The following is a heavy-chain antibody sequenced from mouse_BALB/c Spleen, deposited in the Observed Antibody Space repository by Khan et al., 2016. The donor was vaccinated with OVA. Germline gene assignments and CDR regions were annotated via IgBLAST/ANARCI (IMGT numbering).Heavy chain of an antibody. CDR1: GYTFTSYT. D-gene: IGHD2-14*01. Sequence: QVQLQQSGAELARPGASVKMSCKASGYTFTSYTIHWIKLRPGQGLEWIGYINPSNGYTNYNQKFKDKAILTADKSSTTAYMELSSLTSDDSALYNCVRDGAYHRNDGWFAYWGQGTLVTVSA. J-gene: IGHJ3*01. V-gene: IGHV1-4*01. CDR3: VRDGAYHRNDGWFAY. CDR2: INPSNGYT.